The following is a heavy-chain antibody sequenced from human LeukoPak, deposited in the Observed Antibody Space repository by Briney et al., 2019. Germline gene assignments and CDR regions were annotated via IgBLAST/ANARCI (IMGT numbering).Heavy chain of an antibody. Sequence: SRTLSLTCTVSVGSISSSSYYWGWIRHPPGKGLEWIGRIYYRGSTYYNPSLKSRVTISVDTSKNQFSLNLNSVTAAATAVYYCARLFGVANIGSYYYMDVWGRGTTVTVSS. D-gene: IGHD3-10*02. CDR2: IYYRGST. CDR1: VGSISSSSYY. J-gene: IGHJ6*03. CDR3: ARLFGVANIGSYYYMDV. V-gene: IGHV4-39*01.